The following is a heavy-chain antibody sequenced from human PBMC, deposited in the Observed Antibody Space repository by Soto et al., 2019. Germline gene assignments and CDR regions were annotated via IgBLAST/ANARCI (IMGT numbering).Heavy chain of an antibody. V-gene: IGHV3-23*01. D-gene: IGHD5-18*01. Sequence: GGSLRLSCAASGFTFSSYAMSWVRQAPGKGLEWVSAISGSGGSTYYADSVKGRFTISRANSKNTLYLQMNSLRAEDTAVYYCAKHSSGYSYGLLYYYYGMDVWGQGTTVTVSS. CDR2: ISGSGGST. CDR1: GFTFSSYA. CDR3: AKHSSGYSYGLLYYYYGMDV. J-gene: IGHJ6*02.